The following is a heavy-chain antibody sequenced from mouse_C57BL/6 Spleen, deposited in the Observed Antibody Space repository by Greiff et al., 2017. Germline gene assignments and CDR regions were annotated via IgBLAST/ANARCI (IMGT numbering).Heavy chain of an antibody. CDR2: INPNYGTT. V-gene: IGHV1-39*01. Sequence: VQLQQSGAELVKPGASVKISCKASGYTFTDYNMHWVKQSPGKSLEWIGVINPNYGTTNYNQKFKGKATLTVAKSSSTAYLQLNSLTSEDSAVYYCARMITTGNSSDYWGQGTTLTVSS. D-gene: IGHD2-4*01. CDR1: GYTFTDYN. J-gene: IGHJ2*01. CDR3: ARMITTGNSSDY.